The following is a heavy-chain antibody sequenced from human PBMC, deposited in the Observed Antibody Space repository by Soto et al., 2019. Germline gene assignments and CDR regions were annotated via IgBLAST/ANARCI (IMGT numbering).Heavy chain of an antibody. Sequence: GGSLRLSCAASGFTFSTYAMNWVRQAPGKGLEWVSSISSSSSYIYYADSVKGRFTISRDNAKNSLYLQMNSLRAEDTAVYYCARASITIFGVVIHFDYWGRGTLVTVSS. D-gene: IGHD3-3*01. CDR3: ARASITIFGVVIHFDY. J-gene: IGHJ4*02. V-gene: IGHV3-21*01. CDR1: GFTFSTYA. CDR2: ISSSSSYI.